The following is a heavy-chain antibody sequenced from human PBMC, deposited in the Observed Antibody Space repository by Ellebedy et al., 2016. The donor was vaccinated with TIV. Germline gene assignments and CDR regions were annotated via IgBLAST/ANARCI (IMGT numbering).Heavy chain of an antibody. CDR3: ARGAMAAACDDY. D-gene: IGHD6-13*01. J-gene: IGHJ4*02. V-gene: IGHV3-21*01. Sequence: PGGSLRLSCAASGFTFSSYSMNWVRQAPGKGLGWVSSISSNSNYIYYADSVRGRFTISRANAKKSLYLQMNSLIAEDTAVYYCARGAMAAACDDYWGQGTLVTVSS. CDR1: GFTFSSYS. CDR2: ISSNSNYI.